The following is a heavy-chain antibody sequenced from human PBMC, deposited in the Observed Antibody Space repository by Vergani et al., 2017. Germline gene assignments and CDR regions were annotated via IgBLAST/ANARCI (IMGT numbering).Heavy chain of an antibody. CDR1: GFTFSNYA. Sequence: EVQLLESGGGLVQPGGSLRLSCVASGFTFSNYAMSWVRQAPGKGLEWVSAISGSGGSTYYADSVKGRCTISRDNSKNTLYLQMNSLRAEDTAVYYCAKEGTVYGDYGTDVWGKGTTVTVSS. D-gene: IGHD4-17*01. J-gene: IGHJ6*04. CDR2: ISGSGGST. CDR3: AKEGTVYGDYGTDV. V-gene: IGHV3-23*01.